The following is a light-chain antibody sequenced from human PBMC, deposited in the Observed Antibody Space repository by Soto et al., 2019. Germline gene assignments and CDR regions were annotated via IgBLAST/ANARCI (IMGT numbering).Light chain of an antibody. V-gene: IGLV2-14*03. J-gene: IGLJ1*01. Sequence: QPVLTQPASVSGSPRQSITIACTGTSSDIGGYNFFSWYPHHPGKAHKLLIYDVGNRPSGVSNRFSGSKSGNTASQTISGLQAEDEAQYYCNSYSTGSTYVFCTGTTLTVL. CDR3: NSYSTGSTYV. CDR1: SSDIGGYNF. CDR2: DVG.